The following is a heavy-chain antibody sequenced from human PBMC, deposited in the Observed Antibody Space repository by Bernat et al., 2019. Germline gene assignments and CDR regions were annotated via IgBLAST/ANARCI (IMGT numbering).Heavy chain of an antibody. CDR1: GFTFSSYG. D-gene: IGHD6-13*01. Sequence: QVQLVESGGGVVQPGRSLRLSCAASGFTFSSYGMHWVRQAPGKGLEWVAVIWYDGSNKYYADSVKGRFTISRDNSKNTLYLQMNSLRAEDTAVYYCARDSGGSWRSSPFDYWGQGTLVTVSS. V-gene: IGHV3-33*01. CDR2: IWYDGSNK. J-gene: IGHJ4*02. CDR3: ARDSGGSWRSSPFDY.